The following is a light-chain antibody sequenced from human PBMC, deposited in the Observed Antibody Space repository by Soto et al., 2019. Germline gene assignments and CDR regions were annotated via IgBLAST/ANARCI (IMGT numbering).Light chain of an antibody. CDR1: NSNIGSPNC. J-gene: IGLJ1*01. V-gene: IGLV1-40*01. CDR2: GND. Sequence: QSVLTRPPSVSGAPGQSVTISCTGSNSNIGSPNCVHWYQQDPGKAPKLLIYGNDNRPSGVPDRFSGSKSASSASLAITGVQAEDEGDYYCQSYDRTMRGYVFGTGTKVTVL. CDR3: QSYDRTMRGYV.